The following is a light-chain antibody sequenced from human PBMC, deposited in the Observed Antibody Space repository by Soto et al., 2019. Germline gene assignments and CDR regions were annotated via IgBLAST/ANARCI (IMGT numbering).Light chain of an antibody. Sequence: EIVMTQSPATLSVSPGERATLSCGASQSVSNNFAWYQQKPGQAPRLLIYDASTRATGIPARFSGSGSGTEFTLTISSLQSEDFAVYYCQQYNNWPPLTFGGGTKVEIK. CDR1: QSVSNN. CDR3: QQYNNWPPLT. V-gene: IGKV3-15*01. J-gene: IGKJ4*01. CDR2: DAS.